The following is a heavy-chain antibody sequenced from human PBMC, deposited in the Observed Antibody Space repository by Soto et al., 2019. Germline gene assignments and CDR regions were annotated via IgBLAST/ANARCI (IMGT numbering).Heavy chain of an antibody. Sequence: QVQLQESGPGLVKPSETLSLTCTVSDDSSSSYKWSWIRQPPGRRLEWIGYIHSNGGTSYNPSLQRLITISIDTSAKQFALKLSSVTAADTAVYYCVRQGFGRLHGLVDVWGQGTTVTVSS. CDR3: VRQGFGRLHGLVDV. CDR1: DDSSSSYK. J-gene: IGHJ6*02. D-gene: IGHD3-10*01. CDR2: IHSNGGT. V-gene: IGHV4-59*08.